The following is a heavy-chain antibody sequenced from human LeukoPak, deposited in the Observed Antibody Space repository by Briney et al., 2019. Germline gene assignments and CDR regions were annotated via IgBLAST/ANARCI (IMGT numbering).Heavy chain of an antibody. CDR3: AGSSLAGSRDY. CDR1: GGSISSYY. D-gene: IGHD3-10*01. J-gene: IGHJ4*02. Sequence: SETLSLTCTVSGGSISSYYWGWIRQPAGKGLEWIGRIYTSGSTNYNPSLKSRVTMSVDTSKNQFSLKLSSVTAADTAVYYCAGSSLAGSRDYWGQGTLVTVSS. V-gene: IGHV4-4*07. CDR2: IYTSGST.